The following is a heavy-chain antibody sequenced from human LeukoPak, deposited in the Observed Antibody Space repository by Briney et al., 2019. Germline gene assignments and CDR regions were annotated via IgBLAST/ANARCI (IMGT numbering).Heavy chain of an antibody. Sequence: ASVKVSCKASGGTFISYAISWVRQAPGQGLEWMGGIIPIFGTANYAQKFQGRVTITADESTSTAYMELSSLRSEDTAVYYCARDRRTYYDILTGQFDYWAREPWSPSPQ. CDR2: IIPIFGTA. D-gene: IGHD3-9*01. CDR1: GGTFISYA. V-gene: IGHV1-69*13. CDR3: ARDRRTYYDILTGQFDY. J-gene: IGHJ4*02.